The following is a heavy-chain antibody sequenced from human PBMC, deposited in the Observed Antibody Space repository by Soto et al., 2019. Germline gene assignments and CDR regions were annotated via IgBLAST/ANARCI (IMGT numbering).Heavy chain of an antibody. CDR1: GGSFSCYY. D-gene: IGHD6-13*01. V-gene: IGHV4-34*01. CDR3: ARGKIAAAGTAWFDP. CDR2: INHSGST. J-gene: IGHJ5*02. Sequence: SETLSLTCAVYGGSFSCYYWSWIRQPPGKGLEWIGEINHSGSTNYNPSLKSRVTISVDTSKNQFSLKLSSVTAADTAVYYCARGKIAAAGTAWFDPWGQGTLVTVSS.